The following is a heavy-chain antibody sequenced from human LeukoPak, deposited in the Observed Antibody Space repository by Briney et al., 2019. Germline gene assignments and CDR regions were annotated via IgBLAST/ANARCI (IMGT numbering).Heavy chain of an antibody. Sequence: GESLRLSCATSGFTFSSSTLGSYTMNWVRQAPGKGLEWVSSISSTGTYIYYTDSVNGRVTISRDIANSLLYLQMNSLRAADTAVYYCARDLDYSTGFDYWGQGTLVTVSS. V-gene: IGHV3-21*01. J-gene: IGHJ4*02. D-gene: IGHD4-11*01. CDR1: GFTFSSSTLGSYT. CDR2: ISSTGTYI. CDR3: ARDLDYSTGFDY.